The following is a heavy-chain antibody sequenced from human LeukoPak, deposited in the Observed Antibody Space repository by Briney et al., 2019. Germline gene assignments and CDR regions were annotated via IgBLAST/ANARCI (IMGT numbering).Heavy chain of an antibody. CDR1: GFTFSNYA. V-gene: IGHV3-30-3*01. CDR3: ARTGDYGSGSFRWRHFDY. CDR2: ISYDGNNK. D-gene: IGHD3-10*01. Sequence: PGGSLRLSCAASGFTFSNYAMHWVRQAPGKGLEWVAVISYDGNNKDHADSVKGRFTISRDNSKNTLYLQMNSLRTEDTAVYHCARTGDYGSGSFRWRHFDYWGQGTLVTVSS. J-gene: IGHJ4*02.